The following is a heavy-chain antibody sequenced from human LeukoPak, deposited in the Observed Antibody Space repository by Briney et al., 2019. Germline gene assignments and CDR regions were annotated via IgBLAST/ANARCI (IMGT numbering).Heavy chain of an antibody. CDR1: GGSISSSSYY. Sequence: SETLSLTCTVSGGSISSSSYYWGWIRQPPGKGLEWIGSIYYSGSTYYNPSLKSRVTISLDTSKDHLSLNLTSVLAADTAIYYCVRRDTGWNYFDYWGQGILVTVSS. CDR3: VRRDTGWNYFDY. D-gene: IGHD6-19*01. CDR2: IYYSGST. V-gene: IGHV4-39*02. J-gene: IGHJ4*02.